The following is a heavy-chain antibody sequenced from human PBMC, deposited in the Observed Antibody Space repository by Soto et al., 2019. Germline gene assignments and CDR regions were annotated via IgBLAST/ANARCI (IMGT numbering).Heavy chain of an antibody. CDR3: AVNMVDGSGFCSY. CDR1: GFTFSNSW. D-gene: IGHD3-3*01. J-gene: IGHJ4*02. CDR2: IKPDGSAK. V-gene: IGHV3-7*01. Sequence: DVQLVESGGALVQPGGSLRLSCAASGFTFSNSWMTWVRQAPGKGLGWVANIKPDGSAKFFVDSVKGRFTVSRDNTKNALYLQMNTLTADDTAVYFCAVNMVDGSGFCSYWCQGTLVTVSA.